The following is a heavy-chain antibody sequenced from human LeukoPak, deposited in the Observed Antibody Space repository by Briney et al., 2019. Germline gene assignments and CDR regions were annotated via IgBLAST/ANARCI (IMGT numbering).Heavy chain of an antibody. Sequence: PGGSLRLSCVASGFTFSDYYMSWIRQAPEKGLEWVSYISSSGSPIYYADSVKGRFTTSRDNAKSSLYLKMNSLRAEDTAVYYCARGANYDILTGYYKTGNWFDPWGQGTLVTVSS. J-gene: IGHJ5*02. D-gene: IGHD3-9*01. CDR1: GFTFSDYY. CDR3: ARGANYDILTGYYKTGNWFDP. V-gene: IGHV3-11*01. CDR2: ISSSGSPI.